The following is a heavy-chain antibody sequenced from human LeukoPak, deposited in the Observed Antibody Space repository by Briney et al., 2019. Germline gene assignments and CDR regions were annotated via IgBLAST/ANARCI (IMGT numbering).Heavy chain of an antibody. Sequence: SETLSLTCTVSGGSISSGDYYWSWIRQPPGKGLEWIGYIYYSGSTYYNPSLKSRVTISVDTSENQFSLKLSSVTAADTAVYYCARAGRDYVWGSYRLNYFDYWGQGTLVTVSS. CDR2: IYYSGST. CDR3: ARAGRDYVWGSYRLNYFDY. J-gene: IGHJ4*02. CDR1: GGSISSGDYY. D-gene: IGHD3-16*02. V-gene: IGHV4-30-4*08.